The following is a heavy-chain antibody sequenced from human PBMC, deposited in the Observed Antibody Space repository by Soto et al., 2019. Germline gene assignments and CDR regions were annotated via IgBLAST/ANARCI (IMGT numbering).Heavy chain of an antibody. D-gene: IGHD1-7*01. J-gene: IGHJ5*02. CDR3: AKDARYNWNSPWFDP. CDR1: GFTFDDYA. V-gene: IGHV3-9*01. Sequence: EVQLVESGGGLVQPGRSLRLSCAASGFTFDDYAMHWVRQAPGKGLEWVSGISWNSGSIGYADSVKGRFTISRDNAKNSLYLQMNSLRAEDTALYYCAKDARYNWNSPWFDPWGQGTLVTVSS. CDR2: ISWNSGSI.